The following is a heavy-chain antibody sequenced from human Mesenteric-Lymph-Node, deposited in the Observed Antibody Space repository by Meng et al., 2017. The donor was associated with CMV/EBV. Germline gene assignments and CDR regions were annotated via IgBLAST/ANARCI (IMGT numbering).Heavy chain of an antibody. Sequence: SCVASGGNFRLFGMHWVRQAPGKGLEWVAVTWSDGSQKYYADSVKGRFTIFKDNSKNTLYLQMNSLRDEDTAMYYCAKDGGGTPFDPWGQGTLVPSPQ. CDR1: GGNFRLFG. J-gene: IGHJ5*02. V-gene: IGHV3-33*06. D-gene: IGHD1-1*01. CDR3: AKDGGGTPFDP. CDR2: TWSDGSQK.